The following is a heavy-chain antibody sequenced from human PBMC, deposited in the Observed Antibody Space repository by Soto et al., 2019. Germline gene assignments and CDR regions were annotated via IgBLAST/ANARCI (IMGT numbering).Heavy chain of an antibody. CDR3: ARVRYSSRYLGFFDY. V-gene: IGHV4-59*02. Sequence: SETLSLRGTVSVDSVVGSYWSWIRQPPGKGLQWLGYIHHSGGSNYNPSLLGRITMSADTSNNQFSLRLTSVTAADTALYFCARVRYSSRYLGFFDYWGQGALVTVSS. J-gene: IGHJ4*02. CDR2: IHHSGGS. CDR1: VDSVVGSY. D-gene: IGHD5-18*01.